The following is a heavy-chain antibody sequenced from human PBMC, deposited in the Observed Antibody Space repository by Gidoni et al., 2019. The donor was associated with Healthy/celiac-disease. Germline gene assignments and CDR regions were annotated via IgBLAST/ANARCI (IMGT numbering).Heavy chain of an antibody. D-gene: IGHD3-16*02. CDR1: GSTFTSYG. Sequence: QVQLVQSGAEVKKPGASVKVSCKASGSTFTSYGITWVRQAPGQGLEWMGWISPYNGDTNYAQDLQGRVTMTTDTSTSTAYMELRSLRSDDTAVYYCARDYDYVWGSYRHTADYWGQGTLVTVSS. CDR3: ARDYDYVWGSYRHTADY. V-gene: IGHV1-18*01. CDR2: ISPYNGDT. J-gene: IGHJ4*02.